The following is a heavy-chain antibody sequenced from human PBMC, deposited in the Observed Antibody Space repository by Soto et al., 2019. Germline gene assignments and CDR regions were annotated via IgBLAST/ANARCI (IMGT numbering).Heavy chain of an antibody. Sequence: SETLSLTCAVYGGSFSGYYWSWIRQPPGKGLEWIGEINHSGSTNYNPSLKSRVTISVDTSKNQFSLKLSSVTAADTAVYYCARSWYYFDYWGQGTLVTVSS. CDR3: ARSWYYFDY. CDR1: GGSFSGYY. V-gene: IGHV4-34*01. D-gene: IGHD2-15*01. J-gene: IGHJ4*02. CDR2: INHSGST.